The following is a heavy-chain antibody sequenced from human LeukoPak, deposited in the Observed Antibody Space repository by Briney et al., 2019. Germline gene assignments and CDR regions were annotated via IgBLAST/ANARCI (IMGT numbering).Heavy chain of an antibody. V-gene: IGHV3-33*01. CDR1: GFPFTSYG. Sequence: GGPLTLSCAASGFPFTSYGMHGARHPRGKGLEWGAVIWYDGTNKYVADSVKGRFTISRDNSKNTLYLQMNSLRAEDTAVYYCARDQSYSNPDYWGQGTLVTVSS. CDR3: ARDQSYSNPDY. CDR2: IWYDGTNK. J-gene: IGHJ4*02. D-gene: IGHD4-11*01.